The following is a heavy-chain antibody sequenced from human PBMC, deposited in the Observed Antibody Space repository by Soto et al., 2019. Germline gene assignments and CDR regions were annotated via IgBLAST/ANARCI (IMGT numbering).Heavy chain of an antibody. CDR2: IYYSGST. J-gene: IGHJ4*02. CDR1: GGSISSGDYY. Sequence: QVQLQESGPGLVKPSQTLSLTCTVSGGSISSGDYYWSWIRQPPGKGLEWIGYIYYSGSTYYNPSLKRRVTISVDTSKYQFSLKLSSVTAADTAVYYCARGITIFGVVGSIGYWGQGTLVIVSS. CDR3: ARGITIFGVVGSIGY. D-gene: IGHD3-3*01. V-gene: IGHV4-30-4*01.